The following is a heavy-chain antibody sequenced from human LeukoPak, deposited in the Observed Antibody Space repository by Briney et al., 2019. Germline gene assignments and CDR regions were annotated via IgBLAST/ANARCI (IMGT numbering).Heavy chain of an antibody. Sequence: TPSETLPLTCTVSGGSISFYYWSWIRQPPGKGLEWIGEINHSGSTNYNPSLKSRVTISVDTSKNQFSLKLSSVTAADTAVYYCARGRSNGWFYWGQGTLVTVSS. CDR2: INHSGST. CDR3: ARGRSNGWFY. V-gene: IGHV4-34*01. CDR1: GGSISFYY. D-gene: IGHD2-8*01. J-gene: IGHJ4*02.